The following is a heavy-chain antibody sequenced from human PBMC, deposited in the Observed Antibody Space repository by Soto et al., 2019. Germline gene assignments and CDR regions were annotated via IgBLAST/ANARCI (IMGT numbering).Heavy chain of an antibody. D-gene: IGHD3-10*01. Sequence: GESLKISCKGSGYSFTSYWISWVRQMPGKGLEWMGRIDPSDSYTNYSPSFQGHVTISADKSISTAYLQWSSLKASDTAMYYCARFPGSYIPWFDTWGQGTLVTVSS. CDR2: IDPSDSYT. V-gene: IGHV5-10-1*01. J-gene: IGHJ5*02. CDR3: ARFPGSYIPWFDT. CDR1: GYSFTSYW.